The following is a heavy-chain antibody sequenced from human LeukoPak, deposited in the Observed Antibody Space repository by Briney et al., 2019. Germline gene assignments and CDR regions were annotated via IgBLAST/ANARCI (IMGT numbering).Heavy chain of an antibody. CDR1: GGSFSGYY. CDR2: INHSGST. Sequence: PSETLSLTCAVYGGSFSGYYWSWIRQPPGKGLEWIGEINHSGSTNYNPSLKSRVTMSVDTSKNQFSLKLSSVTAADTAVYYCARAVGSFDWLPLFDYWGQRTLVTVSS. J-gene: IGHJ4*02. D-gene: IGHD3-9*01. V-gene: IGHV4-34*01. CDR3: ARAVGSFDWLPLFDY.